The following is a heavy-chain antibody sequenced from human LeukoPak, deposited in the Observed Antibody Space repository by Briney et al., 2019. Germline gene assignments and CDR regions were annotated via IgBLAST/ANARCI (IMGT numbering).Heavy chain of an antibody. D-gene: IGHD2-2*01. Sequence: SGTLSLTCTVSGVSISDYYWSWIRQPPGKGLEWIGYIYYSGSTNYTPSLKSRVTISINTSKNQFSLRLSSVTAADTAVYYCAGATSREAFDIWGQGTRVTVSS. CDR1: GVSISDYY. CDR2: IYYSGST. CDR3: AGATSREAFDI. V-gene: IGHV4-59*01. J-gene: IGHJ3*02.